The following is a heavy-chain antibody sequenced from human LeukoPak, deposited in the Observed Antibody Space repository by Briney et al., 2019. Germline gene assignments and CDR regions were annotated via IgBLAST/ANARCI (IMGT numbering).Heavy chain of an antibody. J-gene: IGHJ6*03. CDR2: ISAYNGNT. D-gene: IGHD6-19*01. CDR1: GYTFTSYG. V-gene: IGHV1-18*01. Sequence: GASVKVSCKASGYTFTSYGISWVRQAPGQGLEWIGWISAYNGNTNYAQKLQGRVTMTTDTSTSTAYMELRSLRSDDTAVYYCARDSRGSSLTWLVDGYYYYYMDVWGKGTTVTVSS. CDR3: ARDSRGSSLTWLVDGYYYYYMDV.